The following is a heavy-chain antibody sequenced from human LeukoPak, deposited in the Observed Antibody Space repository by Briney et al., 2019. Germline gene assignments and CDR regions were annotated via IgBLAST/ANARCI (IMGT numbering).Heavy chain of an antibody. J-gene: IGHJ4*02. CDR2: IYHTGSL. CDR1: GVSITSSY. Sequence: PSETLSLTCTVSGVSITSSYWSWTRQPPGKGLECIGYIYHTGSLNYNPSLNSRVTISLDTSKNQFSLKLTSVTAADTAVYYCARSARVFEYWGQGAPVTVSS. CDR3: ARSARVFEY. V-gene: IGHV4-59*01.